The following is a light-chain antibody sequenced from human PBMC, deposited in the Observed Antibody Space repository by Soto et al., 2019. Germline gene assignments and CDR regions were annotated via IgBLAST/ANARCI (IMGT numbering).Light chain of an antibody. CDR2: DAS. V-gene: IGKV3-11*01. CDR1: QSVSSY. Sequence: EIVLTQSPATLSLSPGERATLSCRASQSVSSYLAWYQQKPGQAPRLFIYDASNRATGIPARFSGSGSGTDFTLTISSLEPEDFAVYHCQQRSNWPRTFGQGTKVDIK. CDR3: QQRSNWPRT. J-gene: IGKJ1*01.